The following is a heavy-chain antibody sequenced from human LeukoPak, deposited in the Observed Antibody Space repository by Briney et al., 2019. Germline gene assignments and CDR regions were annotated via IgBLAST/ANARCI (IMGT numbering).Heavy chain of an antibody. CDR2: IYSGGAT. CDR1: GFTVSTNY. J-gene: IGHJ4*02. Sequence: GGSLRLSCAASGFTVSTNYMSWVRQAPGKGLEWVSLIYSGGATYYADSVKGRFTISRDNAKNSLYLQMNSLRAEDTAVYYCARDRCSSTSCYTDYWGQGTLVTVSS. CDR3: ARDRCSSTSCYTDY. D-gene: IGHD2-2*02. V-gene: IGHV3-66*01.